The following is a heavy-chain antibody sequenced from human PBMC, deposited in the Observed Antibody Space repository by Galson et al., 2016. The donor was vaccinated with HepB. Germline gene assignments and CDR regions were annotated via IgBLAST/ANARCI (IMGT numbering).Heavy chain of an antibody. J-gene: IGHJ6*02. D-gene: IGHD4-11*01. CDR1: GFTFSSYT. CDR3: AKDRGASNKHILDV. V-gene: IGHV3-64D*06. Sequence: SLRLSCAASGFTFSSYTMHWVRQAPGKGLEHVSSLRSNGDNTYYADFVKGRFTISRDNSKSLLSLQMRSLTAEDTALYFCAKDRGASNKHILDVWGQGTMVTVSS. CDR2: LRSNGDNT.